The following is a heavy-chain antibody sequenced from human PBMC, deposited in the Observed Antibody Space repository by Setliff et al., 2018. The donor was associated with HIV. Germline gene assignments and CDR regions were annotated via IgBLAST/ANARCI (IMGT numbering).Heavy chain of an antibody. D-gene: IGHD3-10*01. J-gene: IGHJ6*02. CDR1: GGSISSGSYY. CDR3: VREGGRITMVRGVPSGGLDV. CDR2: IYTSGST. V-gene: IGHV4-61*09. Sequence: SETLSLTCTVSGGSISSGSYYWSWIRQPAGKGLEWIGHIYTSGSTNYNPSLKSRVTISVDTSKNHFSLNLSSVTAADTAVYYCVREGGRITMVRGVPSGGLDVWGQGTTVTVSS.